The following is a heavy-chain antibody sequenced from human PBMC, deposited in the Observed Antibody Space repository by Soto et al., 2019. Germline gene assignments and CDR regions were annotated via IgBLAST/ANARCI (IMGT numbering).Heavy chain of an antibody. CDR1: GFTFSSSG. J-gene: IGHJ6*02. D-gene: IGHD2-2*01. CDR2: ISNDGSNK. Sequence: QGQLVESGGGVVQPGRSLRLSCAASGFTFSSSGMHWVRQAPGKGLEWVAVISNDGSNKYYADSVKGRFTISRDNAKNTLYLQMNSLRAEDTAVYDCANYIVVVSALWGYYDYYVMDVWGQGTTVTVSS. V-gene: IGHV3-30*18. CDR3: ANYIVVVSALWGYYDYYVMDV.